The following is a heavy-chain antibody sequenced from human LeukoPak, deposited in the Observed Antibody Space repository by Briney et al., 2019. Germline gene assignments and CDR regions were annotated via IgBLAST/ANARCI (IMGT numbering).Heavy chain of an antibody. D-gene: IGHD1-1*01. V-gene: IGHV4-59*01. J-gene: IGHJ4*02. CDR1: GGSISSYY. CDR2: IYYSGST. Sequence: PSETLSLTCTVSGGSISSYYWSWIRQPPGKGLEWIGYIYYSGSTNYNPSLKSRVTISVDTSKNQFSLKLSSVTAADTAVYYCARSRRTELDYWGQGTLVTVSS. CDR3: ARSRRTELDY.